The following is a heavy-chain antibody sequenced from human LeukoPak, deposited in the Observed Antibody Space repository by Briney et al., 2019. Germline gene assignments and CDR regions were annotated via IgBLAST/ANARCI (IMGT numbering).Heavy chain of an antibody. J-gene: IGHJ4*02. CDR2: MNPDSGDT. Sequence: SVKVSCKASGYTFTSYEINWVRQATGHGLEWMGWMNPDSGDTAYAQKFQGRITMTRGTSITTAYMELSSLRSEDTAVYYCARGLGSYDSSELTWPMISFWGQGTQVTVSS. CDR1: GYTFTSYE. CDR3: ARGLGSYDSSELTWPMISF. V-gene: IGHV1-8*01. D-gene: IGHD3-22*01.